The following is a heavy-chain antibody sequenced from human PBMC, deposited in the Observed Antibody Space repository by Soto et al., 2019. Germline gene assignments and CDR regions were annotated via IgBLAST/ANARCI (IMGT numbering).Heavy chain of an antibody. CDR1: GYTFTNYA. J-gene: IGHJ3*02. CDR3: ARASHYGYDAAFDM. D-gene: IGHD3-16*01. Sequence: QVQLVQSGAEVKKPGASVKVSCRASGYTFTNYAVNWVRQAPGQGLEWMGWISTYNGTRDYAQKFQGRVSMTTDTSISTAYMELRTLRSDYSAVYYCARASHYGYDAAFDMWGLGTMVTVSS. CDR2: ISTYNGTR. V-gene: IGHV1-18*04.